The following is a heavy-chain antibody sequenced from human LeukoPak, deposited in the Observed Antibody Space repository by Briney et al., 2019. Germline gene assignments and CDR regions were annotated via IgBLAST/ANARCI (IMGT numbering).Heavy chain of an antibody. Sequence: GGSLRLSCAASGFTFSSYSMNWVRQAPGKGLEWVSSISSSSSYIYYADSVKGRFTISRDNAKNSLYLQINSLRAEDTAVYYCASISSGWYSGYWGQGTLVTVSS. D-gene: IGHD6-19*01. CDR3: ASISSGWYSGY. V-gene: IGHV3-21*01. J-gene: IGHJ4*02. CDR1: GFTFSSYS. CDR2: ISSSSSYI.